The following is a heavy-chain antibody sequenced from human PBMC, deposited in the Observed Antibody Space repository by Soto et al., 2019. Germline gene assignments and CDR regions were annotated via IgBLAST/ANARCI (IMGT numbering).Heavy chain of an antibody. V-gene: IGHV3-21*01. D-gene: IGHD3-22*01. Sequence: PGGSLRLSCAASGFTFSSYSMHWVRQDPGKGLKRVTSIRSSSSYIYYADSVKGRFTISRDNAKNLLYLQMNSLRAEDTAVYYCARGLYYYDSSGYYGNWGQGP. CDR2: IRSSSSYI. J-gene: IGHJ4*02. CDR3: ARGLYYYDSSGYYGN. CDR1: GFTFSSYS.